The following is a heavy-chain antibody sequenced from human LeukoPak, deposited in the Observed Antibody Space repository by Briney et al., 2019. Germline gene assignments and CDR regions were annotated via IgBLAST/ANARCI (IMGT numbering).Heavy chain of an antibody. Sequence: PSETLSLTCTVSGGSISSGSYYWRWIRQPAGKGLEWIGRIYTSGSTNYNPSLKSRVTISVDTSKNQFSLKLSSVTAADTAVYYCARLHCSGGSCYLDYWGQGTLVTVSS. J-gene: IGHJ4*02. CDR3: ARLHCSGGSCYLDY. V-gene: IGHV4-61*02. CDR2: IYTSGST. D-gene: IGHD2-15*01. CDR1: GGSISSGSYY.